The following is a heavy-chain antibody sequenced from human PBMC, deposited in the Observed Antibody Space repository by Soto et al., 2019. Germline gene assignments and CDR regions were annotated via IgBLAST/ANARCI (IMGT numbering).Heavy chain of an antibody. CDR3: VRDLRKAQYYYYYGMDV. V-gene: IGHV4-59*01. Sequence: QVQLQESGPGLVEPSETLSLTCTVSGGSISSYYWSWIRQPPGKGLEWIGYIDYSGSTKYNPSLKSRVTISVETSKNQFSLKLSSVTAADTAVYYCVRDLRKAQYYYYYGMDVWGQGTTVTVSS. CDR2: IDYSGST. J-gene: IGHJ6*02. CDR1: GGSISSYY. D-gene: IGHD6-6*01.